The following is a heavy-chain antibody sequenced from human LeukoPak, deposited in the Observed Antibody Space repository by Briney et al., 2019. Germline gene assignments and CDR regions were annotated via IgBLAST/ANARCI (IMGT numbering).Heavy chain of an antibody. CDR3: ARERPHSSGLDY. J-gene: IGHJ4*02. Sequence: GGSLRLSCAASGFTFSSYSMNWVRQAPGKGLEWVSSISSSSSYIYYADSVKGRFTISRDNAKNSLYLQMNSLSAEDTAVYYFARERPHSSGLDYWGQGSLVTASS. CDR2: ISSSSSYI. CDR1: GFTFSSYS. V-gene: IGHV3-21*04. D-gene: IGHD6-19*01.